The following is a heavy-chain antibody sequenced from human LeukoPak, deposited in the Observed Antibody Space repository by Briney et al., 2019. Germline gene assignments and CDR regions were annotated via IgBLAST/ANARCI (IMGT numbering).Heavy chain of an antibody. CDR2: IYHSGST. CDR3: AGGSPLPSSFDY. J-gene: IGHJ4*02. Sequence: SETLSLTCTVSGGSISSYYWSWIRQPPGKGLEWIGYIYHSGSTYYNPSLKSRVTISVDRSKNQFSLKLSSVTAADTAVYYCAGGSPLPSSFDYWGQGTLVTVSS. D-gene: IGHD6-6*01. CDR1: GGSISSYY. V-gene: IGHV4-59*12.